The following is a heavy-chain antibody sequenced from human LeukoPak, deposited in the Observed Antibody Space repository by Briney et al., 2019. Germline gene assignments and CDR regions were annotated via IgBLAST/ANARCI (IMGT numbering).Heavy chain of an antibody. Sequence: GGSLRLSCATSGFSFSSYAMSWVRQAPGKGLEWVSAMSSSDDGRYYAASVRGRFTISRDTSRSTLYLQMNSLRAEDAAVYYCAKGYGWEACYYYYYMDVWGKGTTVTISS. D-gene: IGHD1-26*01. CDR2: MSSSDDGR. J-gene: IGHJ6*03. V-gene: IGHV3-23*01. CDR3: AKGYGWEACYYYYYMDV. CDR1: GFSFSSYA.